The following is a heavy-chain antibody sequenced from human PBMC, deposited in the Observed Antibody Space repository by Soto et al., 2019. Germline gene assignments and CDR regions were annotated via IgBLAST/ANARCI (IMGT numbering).Heavy chain of an antibody. CDR3: ARRYGSAIDY. J-gene: IGHJ4*02. V-gene: IGHV4-59*08. Sequence: QVQLQESGPGLVKPSETLSLTCTVSGGSIGSYTWSWSRQPPGKGLEWIGYNYYSGSTNNNPSLKSRVTISVDTSKNQFSLKLSSVTAADTAVYYCARRYGSAIDYWGQGTLVTVSS. D-gene: IGHD1-26*01. CDR2: NYYSGST. CDR1: GGSIGSYT.